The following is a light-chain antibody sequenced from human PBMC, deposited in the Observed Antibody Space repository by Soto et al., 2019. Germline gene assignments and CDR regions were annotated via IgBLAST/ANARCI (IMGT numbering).Light chain of an antibody. V-gene: IGLV2-18*02. CDR2: EVT. CDR1: SSDVGSYNR. Sequence: TSSDVGSYNRVSWYQQPPGTAPKLIIYEVTKRPSGVPDRFAGSKSGNSASLTISGLQAEDEADYYCSSYTSTSTYVFGTGTKVTVL. J-gene: IGLJ1*01. CDR3: SSYTSTSTYV.